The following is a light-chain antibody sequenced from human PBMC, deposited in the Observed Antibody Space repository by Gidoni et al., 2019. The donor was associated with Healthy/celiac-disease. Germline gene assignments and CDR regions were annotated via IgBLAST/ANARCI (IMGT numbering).Light chain of an antibody. CDR2: AAS. J-gene: IGKJ2*01. CDR1: QGISSY. Sequence: AIRITQSPSSLSASTGDRVTITCRASQGISSYLAWYQQKPGKAPKLLIYAASTLQSGVPSRFSGSGSGTDFTLTISCLQSEDFATYYCQQYYSYPHTFGQXTKLEIK. V-gene: IGKV1-8*01. CDR3: QQYYSYPHT.